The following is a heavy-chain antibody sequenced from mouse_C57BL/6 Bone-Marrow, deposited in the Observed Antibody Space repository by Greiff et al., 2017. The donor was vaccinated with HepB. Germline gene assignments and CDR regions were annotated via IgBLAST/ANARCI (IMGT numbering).Heavy chain of an antibody. CDR3: ARGGWLLQFAY. CDR1: GYAFTNYL. J-gene: IGHJ3*01. V-gene: IGHV1-54*01. Sequence: VQLQESGAELVRPGTSVKVSCKASGYAFTNYLIEWVKQRPGQGLEWIGVINPGSGGTNYNEKFKGKATLTADKSSSTAYMQLSSLTSEDSAVYFCARGGWLLQFAYWGQGTLVTVSA. D-gene: IGHD2-3*01. CDR2: INPGSGGT.